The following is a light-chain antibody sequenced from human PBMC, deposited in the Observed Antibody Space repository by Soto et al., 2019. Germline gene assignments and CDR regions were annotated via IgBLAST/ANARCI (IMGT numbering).Light chain of an antibody. J-gene: IGKJ1*01. Sequence: DIHMTQSPSTLSASVGDRVTITCWASQGISIWLAWYQQTPGKAPNLFDYKMTNLETGVTSRFSGSGSGTKFTLTISIQQPEDFATYYCQHWNDYSWTFGQETKVEVK. CDR2: KMT. CDR1: QGISIW. V-gene: IGKV1-5*03. CDR3: QHWNDYSWT.